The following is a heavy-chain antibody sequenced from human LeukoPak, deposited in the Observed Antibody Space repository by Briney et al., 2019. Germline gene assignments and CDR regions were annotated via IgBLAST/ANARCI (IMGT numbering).Heavy chain of an antibody. CDR1: GYTFINYG. V-gene: IGHV1-18*01. CDR3: AKNGSTWIDS. D-gene: IGHD6-13*01. Sequence: ASVKVSCKASGYTFINYGVNWVRQATGQWLEWMGWVSPYNGYAIYTQKFQGRVTMTRDTSTTTAYMELRSLASDDTAMYFCAKNGSTWIDSWGQGTLVTVSS. CDR2: VSPYNGYA. J-gene: IGHJ4*02.